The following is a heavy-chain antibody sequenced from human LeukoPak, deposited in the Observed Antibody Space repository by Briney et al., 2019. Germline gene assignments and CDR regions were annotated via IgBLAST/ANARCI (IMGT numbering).Heavy chain of an antibody. CDR1: GFTFSSAW. D-gene: IGHD3-9*01. CDR2: IKSKTDGGAA. CDR3: VRDYENLTGSKTRFHY. Sequence: GGSLRCSCAGSGFTFSSAWMSWVRQAPGKGLEWVGRIKSKTDGGAAGYAAPVKGRFTTSVSDANNTISRLMTNLRAEDTAVYYCVRDYENLTGSKTRFHYWGQGTLVTVSS. V-gene: IGHV3-15*01. J-gene: IGHJ4*02.